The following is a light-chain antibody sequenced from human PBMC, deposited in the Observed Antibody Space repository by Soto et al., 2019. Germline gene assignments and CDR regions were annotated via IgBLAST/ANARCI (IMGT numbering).Light chain of an antibody. CDR3: QRYGSLIT. Sequence: EIVLTQSLGTLSLSPGERATLSCRASQSVSGNYVAWYQQKPGQAPRLLIYGASNRATRIPDRFSGSGSGTDFTLTISRLESEDFAVYYCQRYGSLITFGQGTRLEIK. CDR2: GAS. V-gene: IGKV3-20*01. CDR1: QSVSGNY. J-gene: IGKJ5*01.